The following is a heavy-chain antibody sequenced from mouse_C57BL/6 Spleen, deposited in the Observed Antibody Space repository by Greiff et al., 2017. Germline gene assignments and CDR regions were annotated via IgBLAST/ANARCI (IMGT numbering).Heavy chain of an antibody. V-gene: IGHV1-5*01. Sequence: VQLQQSGTVLARPGASVKMSCKTSGYTFTSYWMHWVKQRPGQGLEWIGAIYPGNSDTSYNQKFKGKAKLTAVTSASTAYMELSSLTNEDSAVYYGTNGGIRRGGWYFDVWGTGTTVTVSS. CDR2: IYPGNSDT. D-gene: IGHD2-12*01. J-gene: IGHJ1*03. CDR3: TNGGIRRGGWYFDV. CDR1: GYTFTSYW.